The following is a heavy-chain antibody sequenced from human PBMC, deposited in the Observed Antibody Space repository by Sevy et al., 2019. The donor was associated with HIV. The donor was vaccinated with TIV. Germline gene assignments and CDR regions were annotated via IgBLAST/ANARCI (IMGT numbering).Heavy chain of an antibody. Sequence: GGSLRLSCAASGFTFSVYRMNWVRQAPGKELEWVANIKGDGSYKHYVDSVEGRFTISRDNGKNLLYLQMNSLRVEDTAVYYCAHETIGRFDSWGQGTLVTVSS. CDR3: AHETIGRFDS. CDR2: IKGDGSYK. CDR1: GFTFSVYR. V-gene: IGHV3-7*01. J-gene: IGHJ4*02. D-gene: IGHD3-16*01.